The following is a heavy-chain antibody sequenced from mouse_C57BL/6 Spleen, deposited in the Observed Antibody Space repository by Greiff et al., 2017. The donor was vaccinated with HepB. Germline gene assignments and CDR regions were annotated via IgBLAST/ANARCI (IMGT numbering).Heavy chain of an antibody. CDR1: GFTFSDYG. D-gene: IGHD1-1*01. Sequence: EVNLVESGGGLVKPGGSLKLSCAASGFTFSDYGMHWVRQAPEKGLEWVAYISSGSSTIYYADTVKGRFTISRDNAKNALFLQMTSLRSEDTAMYYCARRDYGSSYGYFDVWGTGTTVTVSS. V-gene: IGHV5-17*01. CDR3: ARRDYGSSYGYFDV. CDR2: ISSGSSTI. J-gene: IGHJ1*03.